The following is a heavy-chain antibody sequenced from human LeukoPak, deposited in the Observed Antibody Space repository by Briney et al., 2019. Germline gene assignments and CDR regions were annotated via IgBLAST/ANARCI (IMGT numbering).Heavy chain of an antibody. CDR1: GFTFSTYG. CDR3: ARGTTANDY. D-gene: IGHD1-1*01. J-gene: IGHJ4*02. Sequence: PGGSLRLSCAASGFTFSTYGMHWVRQAPGKGLEWVAVITYDGSSEHYADSVKGRFTISRDNSKNTLYLQMNSLRVEDMAVYHCARGTTANDYWGQGTLVIVSS. CDR2: ITYDGSSE. V-gene: IGHV3-30*03.